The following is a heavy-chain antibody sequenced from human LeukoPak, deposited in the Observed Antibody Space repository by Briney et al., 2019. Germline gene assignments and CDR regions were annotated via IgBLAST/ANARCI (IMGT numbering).Heavy chain of an antibody. CDR2: ISWNSGSI. J-gene: IGHJ4*02. V-gene: IGHV3-9*01. CDR1: GFTFDDYA. D-gene: IGHD6-13*01. Sequence: GGSLRLSCAASGFTFDDYAMHWVRQAPGKGLEWVSGISWNSGSIGYADSVKGRFTISRDNAKNSLYLQMNSLRAEDTALYYCAKDLYSSSWYRGFDYWGQGTLVTVSS. CDR3: AKDLYSSSWYRGFDY.